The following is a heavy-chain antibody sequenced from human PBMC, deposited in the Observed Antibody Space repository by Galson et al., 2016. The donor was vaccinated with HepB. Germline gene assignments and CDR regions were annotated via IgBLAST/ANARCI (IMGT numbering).Heavy chain of an antibody. CDR1: GFSLSNSW. Sequence: SLRLSCAASGFSLSNSWMTWVRQTPGKALERVANIGQDESHKYYVASVRGRFTISRDNAKNSLYLQMNTLRAEDTAVYYCARDRGWQQFDFWGQGTPVTVSS. V-gene: IGHV3-7*04. J-gene: IGHJ4*02. CDR2: IGQDESHK. D-gene: IGHD5-24*01. CDR3: ARDRGWQQFDF.